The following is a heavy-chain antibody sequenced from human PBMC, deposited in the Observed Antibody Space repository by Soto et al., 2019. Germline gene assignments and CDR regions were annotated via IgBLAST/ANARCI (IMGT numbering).Heavy chain of an antibody. V-gene: IGHV4-38-2*01. J-gene: IGHJ4*02. D-gene: IGHD3-10*01. CDR1: GHSISSTDN. CDR3: ARDSVYFDY. CDR2: YYLDGGT. Sequence: SETLSLTCAVSGHSISSTDNWGWIRQPPGKGLEWIGSYYLDGGTSYNPSLKSRVTISADTSKNQFSLKLTSVTAADTAVYYCARDSVYFDYWGRGTLVTVSS.